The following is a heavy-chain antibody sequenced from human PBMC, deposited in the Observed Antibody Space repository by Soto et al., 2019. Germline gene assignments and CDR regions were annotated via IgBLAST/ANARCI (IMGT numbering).Heavy chain of an antibody. Sequence: EVQLLESGGKLVQPGGSLRLSCAASGFTFINHAMSWVRQAPGKGLEWVSIITFSGETTYYADSVRGRFTISRDNSNDTLYLQMNSLRVEDTAVYYCARWGPWPQYPRSNGMDVWGQGTKVTVSS. D-gene: IGHD2-2*01. CDR1: GFTFINHA. CDR3: ARWGPWPQYPRSNGMDV. CDR2: ITFSGETT. V-gene: IGHV3-23*01. J-gene: IGHJ6*02.